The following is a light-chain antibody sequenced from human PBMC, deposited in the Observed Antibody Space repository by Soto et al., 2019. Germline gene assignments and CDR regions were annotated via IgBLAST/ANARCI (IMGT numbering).Light chain of an antibody. CDR3: QQYGSSPYT. CDR1: QSIKNW. V-gene: IGKV1-5*03. CDR2: KAS. J-gene: IGKJ2*01. Sequence: DIQMTQSPSTLSASVGDRVTITCRASQSIKNWLAWYQQKPGEAPKLLIYKASTLESGVPSRFSGSGSGTDFTLTISRLEPEDFAVYYCQQYGSSPYTFGQGTKLEIK.